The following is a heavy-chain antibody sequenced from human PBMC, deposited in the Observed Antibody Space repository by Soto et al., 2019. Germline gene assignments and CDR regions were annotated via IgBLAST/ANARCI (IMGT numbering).Heavy chain of an antibody. V-gene: IGHV4-34*01. CDR1: GGSFSGYY. D-gene: IGHD5-12*01. J-gene: IGHJ4*02. CDR3: ARARIRGYSGYAGSGYFDY. CDR2: INHSGST. Sequence: SSETLSLTCAGYGGSFSGYYSSCIRQPPGKGLEWIGEINHSGSTNYNPSLKSRVTISVDTSKNQFSLKLSSVTAAGTAVYYCARARIRGYSGYAGSGYFDYWGQGTLVTVSS.